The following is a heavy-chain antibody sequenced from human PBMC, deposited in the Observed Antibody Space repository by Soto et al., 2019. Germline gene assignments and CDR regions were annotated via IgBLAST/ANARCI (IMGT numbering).Heavy chain of an antibody. D-gene: IGHD2-2*01. V-gene: IGHV1-18*01. J-gene: IGHJ4*02. CDR2: ISAYNGNT. CDR3: ARDQGYCSSTSCLGGFIDY. CDR1: GYTFTSYG. Sequence: ASVKVSCKASGYTFTSYGISWVRQAPGQGLEWMGWISAYNGNTNYAQKLQGRVTMTTDTSTSTAYMELRSLRSDDTAVYYCARDQGYCSSTSCLGGFIDYWGQGTLVTVSS.